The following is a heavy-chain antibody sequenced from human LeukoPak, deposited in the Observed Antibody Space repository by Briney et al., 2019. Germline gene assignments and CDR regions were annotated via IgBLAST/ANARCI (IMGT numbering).Heavy chain of an antibody. Sequence: GGSLRLSCETSGFTFSSFGMHWFRQAPSKGMEWVAFIRHHGWNESYADSVKGRFTISRDNSKHTLYLKMNSLRVEDTAVYSCAKDRGDYGDYGVDYWGQGTLVTVSS. CDR1: GFTFSSFG. J-gene: IGHJ4*02. D-gene: IGHD4-17*01. CDR2: IRHHGWNE. CDR3: AKDRGDYGDYGVDY. V-gene: IGHV3-30*02.